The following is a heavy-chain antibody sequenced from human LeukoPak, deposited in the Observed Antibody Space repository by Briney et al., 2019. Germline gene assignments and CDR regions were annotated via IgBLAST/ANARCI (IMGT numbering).Heavy chain of an antibody. CDR2: IYYSGST. J-gene: IGHJ4*02. CDR1: GGSISSYY. Sequence: PSETLSLTCTVSGGSISSYYWSWIRQPPGKGLEWIGYIYYSGSTNYNPSLKSRVTISVDTSKNQFSLKLSSVTAADTAVYYCARRYTPYVSGTYRGYFDYWGQGTLVTVSS. CDR3: ARRYTPYVSGTYRGYFDY. V-gene: IGHV4-59*08. D-gene: IGHD3-10*01.